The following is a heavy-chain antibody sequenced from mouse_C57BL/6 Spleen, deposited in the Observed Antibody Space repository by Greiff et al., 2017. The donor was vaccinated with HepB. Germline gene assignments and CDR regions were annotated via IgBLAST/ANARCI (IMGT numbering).Heavy chain of an antibody. D-gene: IGHD2-3*01. CDR3: ARCGLLSYYVDY. Sequence: VQLQQSGAELAKPGASVKLSCKASGYTFTSYWMHWVKQRPGQGLEWIGYINPSSGYTKYNQKFKDKATLTADKSSCTAYMQLSSLTYVNSAVYYCARCGLLSYYVDYWGQGTTLTVS. V-gene: IGHV1-7*01. CDR2: INPSSGYT. J-gene: IGHJ2*01. CDR1: GYTFTSYW.